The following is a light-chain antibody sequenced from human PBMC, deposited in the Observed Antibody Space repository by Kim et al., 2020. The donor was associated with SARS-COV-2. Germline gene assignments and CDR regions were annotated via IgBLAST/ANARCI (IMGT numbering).Light chain of an antibody. CDR2: EVT. Sequence: QSALTQPPSASGSPGQSVTISCTGAISDVGGYNYVSWYQQHPGQAPKLLIFEVTKRPSGVPDRFSGSQSGDTASLTVTGLQAEDEADYYCTSYADTKGVFGGGTKLTVL. CDR3: TSYADTKGV. CDR1: ISDVGGYNY. J-gene: IGLJ3*02. V-gene: IGLV2-8*01.